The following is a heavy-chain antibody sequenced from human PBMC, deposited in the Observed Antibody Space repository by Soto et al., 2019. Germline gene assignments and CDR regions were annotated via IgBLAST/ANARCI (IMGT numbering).Heavy chain of an antibody. J-gene: IGHJ6*02. CDR1: AFTFRTYW. CDR3: ARVRTEIYYGMDV. V-gene: IGHV3-7*05. Sequence: ESGGGLVQPGGSLRLSCVASAFTFRTYWMAWVRQAPEKGLEWVANIKYDESEKYYVDSVKGRFTVSRDNARNSLFVQMNSLRAEDTAVYYCARVRTEIYYGMDVWGQGTTVTLSS. CDR2: IKYDESEK.